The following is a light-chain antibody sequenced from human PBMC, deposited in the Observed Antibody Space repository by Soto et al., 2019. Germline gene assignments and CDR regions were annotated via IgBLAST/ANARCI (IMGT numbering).Light chain of an antibody. CDR2: AAS. Sequence: DIQLTQSPSSLSASVGDRVTITCRASQGIGSYLAWYQQKPGKAPNLLIYAASSLQSGVPSRFSGSESGTDFTLTISSLQPEDCAIYFCQQANSFPITFGQGTRLEIK. J-gene: IGKJ5*01. CDR3: QQANSFPIT. CDR1: QGIGSY. V-gene: IGKV1-12*01.